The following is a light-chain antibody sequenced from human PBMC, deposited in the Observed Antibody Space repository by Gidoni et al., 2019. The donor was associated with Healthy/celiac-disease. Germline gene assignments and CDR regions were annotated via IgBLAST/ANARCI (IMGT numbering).Light chain of an antibody. Sequence: QSVLTQPPSVSVAPGQRVTISCTGSSSNSGAGYDVHWYQQLPGTAPKLLIYGNSNRPSGVPDRFSGSKSGTSASLAITGIQAEDEADYYCQSYDSSLSGWVFGGGTKLTVL. J-gene: IGLJ2*01. CDR3: QSYDSSLSGWV. CDR2: GNS. CDR1: SSNSGAGYD. V-gene: IGLV1-40*01.